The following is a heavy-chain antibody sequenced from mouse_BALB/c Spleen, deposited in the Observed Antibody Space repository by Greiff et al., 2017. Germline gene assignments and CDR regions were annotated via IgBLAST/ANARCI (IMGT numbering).Heavy chain of an antibody. CDR3: ARCDGSSSYYYAMDY. CDR2: ISDGGSYT. V-gene: IGHV5-4*02. CDR1: GFTFSDYY. Sequence: EVQRVESGGGLVKPGGSLKLSCAASGFTFSDYYMYWVRQTPEQRLEWVATISDGGSYTYYQDSVKGRFTISRDNAENNLYLQMSSLTSEDTAMYYCARCDGSSSYYYAMDYWGQGTSVTVSS. J-gene: IGHJ4*01. D-gene: IGHD1-1*01.